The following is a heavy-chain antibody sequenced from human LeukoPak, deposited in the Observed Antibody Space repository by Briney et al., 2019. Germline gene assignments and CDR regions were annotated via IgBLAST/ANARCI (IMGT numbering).Heavy chain of an antibody. V-gene: IGHV1-69*06. J-gene: IGHJ4*02. Sequence: ASVKVSCKASGGTFSSYAISWVRQAPGQGLEWRGGIIPIFGTANYAQKFQGRVTITADKSTSTAYMELSSLRSEDTAVYYCASRVGSGSYPTNDYWGQGTLVPVSS. CDR1: GGTFSSYA. D-gene: IGHD3-10*01. CDR2: IIPIFGTA. CDR3: ASRVGSGSYPTNDY.